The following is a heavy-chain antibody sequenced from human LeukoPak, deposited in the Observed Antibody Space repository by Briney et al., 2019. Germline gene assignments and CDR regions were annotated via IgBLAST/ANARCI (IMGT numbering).Heavy chain of an antibody. D-gene: IGHD3-10*01. V-gene: IGHV1-2*02. CDR1: GYTFTGYY. J-gene: IGHJ6*03. Sequence: ASVKVSCKASGYTFTGYYMHWVRQAPGQGLEWMGWINPNSGGTNYAQKFQGRVTMTRDTSISTAYMELSRLRSDDTAVYYYARDFGVLGIYYGSGTSYYMDVWGKGTTVTVSS. CDR3: ARDFGVLGIYYGSGTSYYMDV. CDR2: INPNSGGT.